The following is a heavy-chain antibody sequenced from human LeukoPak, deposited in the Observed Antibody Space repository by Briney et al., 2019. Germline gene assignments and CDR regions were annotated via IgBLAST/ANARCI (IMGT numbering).Heavy chain of an antibody. D-gene: IGHD3-3*01. J-gene: IGHJ4*02. CDR2: ISAYNGNT. V-gene: IGHV1-18*01. Sequence: ASVKVSCKASGYTFTSYGISWVRQAPGQGLEWKGWISAYNGNTNYAQKLQGRVTMTTDTSTSTAYMELRSLRSDDTAVYYCARGSYDFWSGYYTGTRPLDYWGQGTLVTVSS. CDR1: GYTFTSYG. CDR3: ARGSYDFWSGYYTGTRPLDY.